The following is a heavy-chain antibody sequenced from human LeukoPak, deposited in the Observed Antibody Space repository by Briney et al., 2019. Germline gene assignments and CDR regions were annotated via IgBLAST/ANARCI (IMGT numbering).Heavy chain of an antibody. CDR1: GFAFSSYA. J-gene: IGHJ4*02. CDR3: ARGAPAAFDY. D-gene: IGHD2-2*01. CDR2: ISARGGST. V-gene: IGHV3-23*01. Sequence: GGSLRLSCAASGFAFSSYAMTWVRQTAGKGLEWVSAISARGGSTYYADSVKGRFTISRDNSKNTLYLQMNSLRAEDTAVYYCARGAPAAFDYWGQGTLVTVSS.